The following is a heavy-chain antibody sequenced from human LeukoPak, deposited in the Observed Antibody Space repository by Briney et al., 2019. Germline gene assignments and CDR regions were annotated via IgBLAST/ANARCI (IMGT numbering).Heavy chain of an antibody. CDR1: GFTFSSYG. CDR3: AKDRPVARDSPVYYFDY. J-gene: IGHJ4*02. D-gene: IGHD6-19*01. V-gene: IGHV3-30*02. Sequence: GGSLRLSCAASGFTFSSYGMHWVRQAPGKGLEWVAFIRYDGSNKYYADSVKGRFTISRDNSKNTLYLQMNSLRAGDTAVYYCAKDRPVARDSPVYYFDYWGQGTLVTVSS. CDR2: IRYDGSNK.